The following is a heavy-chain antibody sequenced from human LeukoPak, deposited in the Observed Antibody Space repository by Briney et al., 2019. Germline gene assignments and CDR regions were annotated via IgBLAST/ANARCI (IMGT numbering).Heavy chain of an antibody. Sequence: GGSLRLSCAASGFTFSTYSMNWVRQAPGKGLQWVSYISSSSTNMYYADSVKGRFTISRDNAKNSLYLQMNSLRAEDTAVYYCARDAVFDYWGQGTLVTVSS. V-gene: IGHV3-48*01. CDR3: ARDAVFDY. CDR1: GFTFSTYS. CDR2: ISSSSTNM. J-gene: IGHJ4*02.